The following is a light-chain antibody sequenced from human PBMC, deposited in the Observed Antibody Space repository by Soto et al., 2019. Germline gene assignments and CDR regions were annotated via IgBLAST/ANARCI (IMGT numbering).Light chain of an antibody. CDR2: EVT. CDR3: SSYAGSNSVV. CDR1: SSDVGGYNY. J-gene: IGLJ2*01. V-gene: IGLV2-8*01. Sequence: QSALTQPPSASGSPGQSVTISCTGTSSDVGGYNYVSWYQQHPGKAPKLMIYEVTKRPSGVPDRLSGSKSGNTASLTVSGLQAEDEADYYCSSYAGSNSVVFGGGTQLTVL.